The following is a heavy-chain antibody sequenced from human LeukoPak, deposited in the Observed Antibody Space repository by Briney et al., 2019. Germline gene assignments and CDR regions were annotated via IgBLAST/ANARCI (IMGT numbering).Heavy chain of an antibody. Sequence: PGRSLRLSCAASGFTFSSYAMHWVRQAPGKGLEWVAVISYDGSNKYYADSVKGRFTISRDNSKNTLYLQMNSLRAEDTAVYYCAREMGNAFDIWGQGTMVTVSS. CDR2: ISYDGSNK. CDR1: GFTFSSYA. V-gene: IGHV3-30*04. CDR3: AREMGNAFDI. J-gene: IGHJ3*02. D-gene: IGHD7-27*01.